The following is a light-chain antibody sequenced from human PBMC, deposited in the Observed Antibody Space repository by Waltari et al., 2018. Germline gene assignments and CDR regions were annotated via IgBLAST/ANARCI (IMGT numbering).Light chain of an antibody. J-gene: IGKJ1*01. Sequence: IMLTQSPGTLSLSPGERATLSCRASQSISRNLAWYQQKPGQAPRLLIYGASTRATGIPDRFSGSGSGTDFSLTISGLEPEDSAVYYCQHHFRLPATFGQGTKVEI. V-gene: IGKV3-20*01. CDR2: GAS. CDR3: QHHFRLPAT. CDR1: QSISRN.